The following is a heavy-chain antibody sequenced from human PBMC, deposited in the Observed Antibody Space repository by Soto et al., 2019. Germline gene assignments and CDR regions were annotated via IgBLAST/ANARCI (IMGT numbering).Heavy chain of an antibody. D-gene: IGHD3-10*01. CDR3: ARVRVIRGGIPRQFGL. Sequence: QDHLAQSGAEVKKPGSSVTGSCKASGGTFNSYGISWVRQAPGQGLDWMGVIIPLYGTVNYAQKFQGRVSMAGDTSTSTAYMDLSSLRSDDTAVYYCARVRVIRGGIPRQFGLWGQGTLVTVSS. CDR1: GGTFNSYG. J-gene: IGHJ4*02. CDR2: IIPLYGTV. V-gene: IGHV1-69*06.